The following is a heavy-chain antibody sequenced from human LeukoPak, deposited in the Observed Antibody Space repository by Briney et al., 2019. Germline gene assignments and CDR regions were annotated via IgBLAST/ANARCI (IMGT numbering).Heavy chain of an antibody. CDR1: GFTFSSYE. CDR2: ISSIGSTI. CDR3: ASYSIAVADFDY. J-gene: IGHJ4*02. Sequence: PGGSLRLSCAASGFTFSSYEMNWVRQAPGKGLEWVSYISSIGSTIYYADSVKGRFTISRDNAKNTLYLQMNSLRAEDTAVYYCASYSIAVADFDYWGQGTLVTVSS. V-gene: IGHV3-48*03. D-gene: IGHD6-19*01.